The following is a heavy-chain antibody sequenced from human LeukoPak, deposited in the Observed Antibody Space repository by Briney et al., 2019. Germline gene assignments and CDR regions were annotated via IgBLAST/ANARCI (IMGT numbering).Heavy chain of an antibody. J-gene: IGHJ4*02. V-gene: IGHV3-23*01. CDR3: ARGYSSSWVLFDY. Sequence: GRSLRLSCVASGFTFSSYAMSWVRQAPGKGLGWVSACSGSGGRSYNANSVKGRFTISRDNSRNTLYLQMNSLRAEDTAIYYCARGYSSSWVLFDYWGQGTLVTVSS. D-gene: IGHD6-13*01. CDR1: GFTFSSYA. CDR2: CSGSGGRS.